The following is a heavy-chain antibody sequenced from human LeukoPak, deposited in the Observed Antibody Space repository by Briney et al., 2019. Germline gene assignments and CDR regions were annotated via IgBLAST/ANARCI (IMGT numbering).Heavy chain of an antibody. D-gene: IGHD5-12*01. CDR2: INVYNGDT. Sequence: ASVKVSCKAFGNTFTSYGVSWVRQAPGQGLEWMGWINVYNGDTNYAQKLQGRVTMTTDTSTSTAYMELRSLRSDDTAVYYCARSMVATLGFDYWGQGTLVTVSS. CDR3: ARSMVATLGFDY. V-gene: IGHV1-18*04. CDR1: GNTFTSYG. J-gene: IGHJ4*02.